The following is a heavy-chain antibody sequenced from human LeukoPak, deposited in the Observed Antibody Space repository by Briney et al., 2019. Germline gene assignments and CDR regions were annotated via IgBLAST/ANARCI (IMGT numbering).Heavy chain of an antibody. J-gene: IGHJ3*02. CDR1: GGSISSGSYY. CDR3: ARESPLNDFWSGYYISGAFDI. V-gene: IGHV4-61*02. Sequence: PSETLSLTCTVSGGSISSGSYYWSWIRQPAGKGLEWIGRIYTSGSTNYNPSLKSRVTISVDTSKNQFSLKLSSVTAADTAVYYCARESPLNDFWSGYYISGAFDIWGQGTMVTVSS. D-gene: IGHD3-3*01. CDR2: IYTSGST.